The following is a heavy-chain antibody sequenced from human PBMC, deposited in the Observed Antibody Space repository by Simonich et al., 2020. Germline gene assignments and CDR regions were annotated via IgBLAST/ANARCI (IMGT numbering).Heavy chain of an antibody. CDR3: ARSTTGTTAFDI. D-gene: IGHD1-1*01. Sequence: QVQLVQSGAEVKKPGAPVKVSCKASGYTFTSCGISWVRQAPGQGLEWMGWISAYNGNTNYAQRLQGRGTMTTNTTTSTAYMELRSLRSDDTAVYYCARSTTGTTAFDIWGQGTMVTVSS. CDR1: GYTFTSCG. CDR2: ISAYNGNT. V-gene: IGHV1-18*01. J-gene: IGHJ3*02.